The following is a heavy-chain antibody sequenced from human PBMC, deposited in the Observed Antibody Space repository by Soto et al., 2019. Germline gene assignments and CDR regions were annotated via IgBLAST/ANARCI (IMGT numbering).Heavy chain of an antibody. CDR1: GYSFTNYW. CDR3: ARLGLDDRYYYYGMDV. J-gene: IGHJ6*02. V-gene: IGHV5-10-1*01. D-gene: IGHD6-19*01. Sequence: PGESLKISCKGSGYSFTNYWISRVRQMPGKGLEWMGRIDPSDSYTNYSPSFQGHVTISADRSISTAYLQWSSLKASDTAMYYCARLGLDDRYYYYGMDVWGQGTTVTVSS. CDR2: IDPSDSYT.